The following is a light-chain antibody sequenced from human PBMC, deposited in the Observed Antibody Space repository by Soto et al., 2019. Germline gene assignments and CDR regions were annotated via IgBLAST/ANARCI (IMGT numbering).Light chain of an antibody. Sequence: EIVMTQFPATLSVSPGERATLSCRANQSINDNLAWYQQNPGQAPRLLIYGASTRATGIPARFSGSGSGTEFTLTISSLQSEDFGLYYCQPYNSWPPLCTFGPGTKVDLK. CDR3: QPYNSWPPLCT. V-gene: IGKV3-15*01. J-gene: IGKJ3*01. CDR2: GAS. CDR1: QSINDN.